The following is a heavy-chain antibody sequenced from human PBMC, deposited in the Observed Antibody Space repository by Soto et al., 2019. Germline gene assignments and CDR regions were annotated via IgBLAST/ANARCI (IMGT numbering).Heavy chain of an antibody. J-gene: IGHJ5*01. Sequence: EVQLVESGGGVVQPGGSLRLSCAASGFTFSNYFMNWVRQAPGKGLEWIAYISTSSSTIYYADSVKGRFTISRDNATFSLYLQMSSLSDEDTAVYYFPPVNYGNCFDFWGQGTLVTVSS. CDR2: ISTSSSTI. D-gene: IGHD4-17*01. CDR1: GFTFSNYF. CDR3: PPVNYGNCFDF. V-gene: IGHV3-48*02.